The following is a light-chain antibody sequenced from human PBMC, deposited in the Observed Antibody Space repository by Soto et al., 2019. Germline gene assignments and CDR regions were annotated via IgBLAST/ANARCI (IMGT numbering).Light chain of an antibody. CDR1: SSDIGRYNY. CDR3: TSYASTSSPVV. J-gene: IGLJ2*01. CDR2: EVT. V-gene: IGLV2-14*01. Sequence: QSALTQPASLSGSPGQSITISCTGTSSDIGRYNYVSWYQHHPGKAPKVMIYEVTNRPSGVSDRFSGSKSGNTASLTISGLQTEDEADYYCTSYASTSSPVVFGGGTKVTVL.